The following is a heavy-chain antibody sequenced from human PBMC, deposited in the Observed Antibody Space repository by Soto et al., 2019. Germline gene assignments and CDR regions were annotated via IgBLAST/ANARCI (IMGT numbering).Heavy chain of an antibody. J-gene: IGHJ4*02. Sequence: HPGWAQRLSCAASGFTFSGSAMHWVRQASGKGLEWVGRIRSKAKNYATVYAASVKGRFTISRDDSKNTAYLQMNSLKTEDTAVYYCTTLGIAAAGSDEWGQGTLVTVYS. CDR1: GFTFSGSA. D-gene: IGHD6-13*01. CDR2: IRSKAKNYAT. CDR3: TTLGIAAAGSDE. V-gene: IGHV3-73*01.